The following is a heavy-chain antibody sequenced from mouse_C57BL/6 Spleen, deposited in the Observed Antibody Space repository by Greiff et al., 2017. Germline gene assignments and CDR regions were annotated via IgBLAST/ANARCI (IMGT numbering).Heavy chain of an antibody. V-gene: IGHV2-6-1*01. CDR1: GFSLTSYG. CDR3: ARHGDDYDQGAMDY. D-gene: IGHD2-4*01. Sequence: QVQLKESGPGLVAPSQSLSITCTVSGFSLTSYGVHWVRQPPGKGLEWLVVIWSDGSTTYNSALKSRLSISKDNSKSQVFLKMNSLQTDDTAMYYCARHGDDYDQGAMDYWGQGTSVTVSS. CDR2: IWSDGST. J-gene: IGHJ4*01.